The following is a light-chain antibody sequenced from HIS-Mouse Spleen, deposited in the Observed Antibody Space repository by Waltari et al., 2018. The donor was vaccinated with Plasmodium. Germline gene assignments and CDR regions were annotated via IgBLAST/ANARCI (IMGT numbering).Light chain of an antibody. J-gene: IGLJ3*02. CDR1: SSDVGGYNY. Sequence: QSALTQPASVSGSPGQSITISCTGTSSDVGGYNYVSWYQQHPGKAPKLMSYDVSNRPSGVSNRCSGSKSGNTAALTISGLQAEDEADYYCSSYTSSSTLGVFGGGTKLTVL. CDR3: SSYTSSSTLGV. CDR2: DVS. V-gene: IGLV2-14*03.